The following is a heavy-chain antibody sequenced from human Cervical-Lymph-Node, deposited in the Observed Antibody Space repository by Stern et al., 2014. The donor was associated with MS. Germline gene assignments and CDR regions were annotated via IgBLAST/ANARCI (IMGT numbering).Heavy chain of an antibody. CDR1: GFSFSTYG. J-gene: IGHJ2*01. Sequence: QLVQSGTEVKKPGASVKVSCKGIGFSFSTYGINWVRQAPGQGLEWMGWISTYNGDTNYAQNFQGRLTMTTDTSTNSAHMELRSLRSDDTAIYYCARNINWYFDLWGRGTLVTVSS. CDR2: ISTYNGDT. V-gene: IGHV1-18*01. CDR3: ARNINWYFDL.